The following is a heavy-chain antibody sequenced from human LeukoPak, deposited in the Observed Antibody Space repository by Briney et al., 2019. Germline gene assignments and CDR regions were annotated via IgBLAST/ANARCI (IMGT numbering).Heavy chain of an antibody. J-gene: IGHJ4*02. CDR3: AKVVVGASYFDF. V-gene: IGHV3-30*18. D-gene: IGHD1-26*01. CDR1: GFTFSSYG. Sequence: GGSLRLSCAASGFTFSSYGMHWVRQAPGKGLEWVAVISYDGSNKYYADSVKGRFTISRDNSKNTLYLQMNSLRAEDTAVYYCAKVVVGASYFDFWGQGTLVTVSS. CDR2: ISYDGSNK.